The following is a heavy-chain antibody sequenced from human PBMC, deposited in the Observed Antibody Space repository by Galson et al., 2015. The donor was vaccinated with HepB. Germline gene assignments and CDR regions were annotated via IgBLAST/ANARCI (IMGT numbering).Heavy chain of an antibody. D-gene: IGHD1-26*01. Sequence: SLRLSCAASGFTFSSYGMHWVRQAPGKGLEWVAVIWYDGSNKYYADSVKGRFTISRDNSKNTLYLRMNSLRAEDTAVYYCARTYYSGSYFLPPNYWGQGTLVTVSS. J-gene: IGHJ4*02. CDR2: IWYDGSNK. V-gene: IGHV3-33*08. CDR3: ARTYYSGSYFLPPNY. CDR1: GFTFSSYG.